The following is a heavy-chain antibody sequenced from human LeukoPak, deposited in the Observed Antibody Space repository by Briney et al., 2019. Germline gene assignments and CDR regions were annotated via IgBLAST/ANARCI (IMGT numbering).Heavy chain of an antibody. J-gene: IGHJ6*02. CDR3: ARGPILVRGVIMADSVGGMDV. CDR1: GYTFTSYD. D-gene: IGHD3-10*01. CDR2: MNPNSDNT. V-gene: IGHV1-8*01. Sequence: ASVKVSCKASGYTFTSYDINWVRQATGQGLEWMGWMNPNSDNTGYAQKFQGRITMTRDTSISTACMELSSLSSEDTAVYYCARGPILVRGVIMADSVGGMDVWGQGTTVTVSS.